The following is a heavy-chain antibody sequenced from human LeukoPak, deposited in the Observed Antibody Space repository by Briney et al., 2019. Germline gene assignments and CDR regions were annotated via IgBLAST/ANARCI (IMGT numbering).Heavy chain of an antibody. CDR1: GFTFSSYA. V-gene: IGHV3-23*01. J-gene: IGHJ4*02. Sequence: GGSLRLSCAASGFTFSSYAMSWVRQAPGKGLEGVSAISGSGGSTYYADSVKGRFTISRDNSKNTLYLQMNSLRADDTAVYYCAKDKDPLESGSYYYFDYWGQGTLVTVSS. CDR2: ISGSGGST. CDR3: AKDKDPLESGSYYYFDY. D-gene: IGHD1-26*01.